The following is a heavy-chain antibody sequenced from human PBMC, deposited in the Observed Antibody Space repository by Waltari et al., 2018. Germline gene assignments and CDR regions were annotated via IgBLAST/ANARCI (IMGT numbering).Heavy chain of an antibody. V-gene: IGHV4-39*07. Sequence: QLQLQESGPGLVKPSETLSLTCTVSGGSISSSSYYLGWIRQPPGKGLEWIGSIYYSGSTYYNPSLKSRVTISVDASKNQFSLKLSSVTAADTAVYYCARGHIVVVIAPPLNWFDPWGQGTLVTVSS. D-gene: IGHD2-21*01. J-gene: IGHJ5*02. CDR2: IYYSGST. CDR1: GGSISSSSYY. CDR3: ARGHIVVVIAPPLNWFDP.